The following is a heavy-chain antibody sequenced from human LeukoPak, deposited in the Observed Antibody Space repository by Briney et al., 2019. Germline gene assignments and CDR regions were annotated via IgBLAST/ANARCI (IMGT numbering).Heavy chain of an antibody. CDR3: ARVGTYNWFDP. CDR2: IYHFGST. D-gene: IGHD1-14*01. CDR1: GGSISSGAYY. V-gene: IGHV4-30-2*01. J-gene: IGHJ5*02. Sequence: SQTLSLTCTVSGGSISSGAYYWSWVRQPPGRGLEWTGHIYHFGSTSYNPSLKSRVTISLDTSANQFSLKLSSVTAADTAVYYCARVGTYNWFDPWGQGTLVTVSS.